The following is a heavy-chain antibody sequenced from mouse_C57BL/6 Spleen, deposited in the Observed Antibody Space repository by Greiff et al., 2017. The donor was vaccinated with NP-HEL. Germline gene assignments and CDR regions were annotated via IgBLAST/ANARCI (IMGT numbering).Heavy chain of an antibody. J-gene: IGHJ3*01. V-gene: IGHV6-3*01. D-gene: IGHD2-3*01. CDR3: TRWLLDWFAY. CDR1: GFTFSNYW. Sequence: EVKLEESGGGLVQPGGSMKLSCVASGFTFSNYWMNWVRQSPEKGLEWVAQIRLKSDNYATHYAESVKGRFTISRDDSKSSVYLQMNNLRAEDTGIYYCTRWLLDWFAYWGQGTLVTVSA. CDR2: IRLKSDNYAT.